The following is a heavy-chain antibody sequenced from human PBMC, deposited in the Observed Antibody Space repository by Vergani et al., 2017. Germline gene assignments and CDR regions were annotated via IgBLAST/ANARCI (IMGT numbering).Heavy chain of an antibody. Sequence: QVQLVQSGAEVKKPGASVKVSCKASGYTFTSYAMHWVRQAPGQRLEWMGWINAGNGNTKYSQKFQGRVTITRDTSASTAYMELSSLRSDDTAVYYCAGDFRRSSVPVFGYWGQGTLVTVSS. CDR2: INAGNGNT. D-gene: IGHD6-19*01. J-gene: IGHJ4*02. CDR3: AGDFRRSSVPVFGY. V-gene: IGHV1-3*01. CDR1: GYTFTSYA.